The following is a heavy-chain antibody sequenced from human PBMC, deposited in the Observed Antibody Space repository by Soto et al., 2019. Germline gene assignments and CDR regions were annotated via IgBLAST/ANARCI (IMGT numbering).Heavy chain of an antibody. D-gene: IGHD6-19*01. CDR2: ISAYNGNT. Sequence: ASVKVSCKASGYTFTSYGISWVRQAPGQRLEWMGWISAYNGNTNYAQKLQGRVTMTTDTSTSTAYMELRSLRSDDTAVYYCARDLGYSSGRGGDAFDIWGQGTMVTVSS. J-gene: IGHJ3*02. V-gene: IGHV1-18*01. CDR3: ARDLGYSSGRGGDAFDI. CDR1: GYTFTSYG.